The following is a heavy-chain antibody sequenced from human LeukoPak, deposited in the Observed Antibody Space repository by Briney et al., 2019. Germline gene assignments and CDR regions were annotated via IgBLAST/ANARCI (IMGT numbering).Heavy chain of an antibody. V-gene: IGHV1-46*01. CDR1: GYTFTSYY. D-gene: IGHD1-26*01. CDR3: ARAGSGSYAGTNEAFDI. Sequence: GASVKVSCKASGYTFTSYYMHWVRQAPGQGLEWMGIINPSGGSTSYAQKFQGRVTMTRDTSTSTVYMELSSLRSEDTAVYYCARAGSGSYAGTNEAFDIWGQGTMVTVSS. CDR2: INPSGGST. J-gene: IGHJ3*02.